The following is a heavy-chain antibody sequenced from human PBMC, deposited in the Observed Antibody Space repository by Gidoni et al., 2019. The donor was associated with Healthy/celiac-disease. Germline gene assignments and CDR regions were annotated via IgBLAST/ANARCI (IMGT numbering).Heavy chain of an antibody. V-gene: IGHV1-2*02. CDR1: GDTFTGYY. Sequence: QAQRVQSGAEVQKPGASVKVSCKVSGDTFTGYYMHWVRQAPGQGLAWMGWINPNSGGTNYAKKFQGRVNMTRDTSISTAYMELSRLRSDDTAVYYCARDRSIAAAGRYYYYYGMDVWGQGTTVTVSS. D-gene: IGHD6-13*01. CDR2: INPNSGGT. J-gene: IGHJ6*02. CDR3: ARDRSIAAAGRYYYYYGMDV.